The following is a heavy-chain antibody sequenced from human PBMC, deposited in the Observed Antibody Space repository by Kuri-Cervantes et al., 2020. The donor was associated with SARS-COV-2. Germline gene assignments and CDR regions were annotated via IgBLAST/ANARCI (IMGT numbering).Heavy chain of an antibody. Sequence: GGSLRLSCAASGFTFSNSDMNRVRQAPGKGLEWVSGVSWNGSRTHYADSVKGRFIISRDNSRNFLYQQMNSLRPEDMAVYYCARHKAAAGMVAPDWGQGTLVTVSS. D-gene: IGHD6-13*01. J-gene: IGHJ4*02. CDR1: GFTFSNSD. V-gene: IGHV3-19*01. CDR3: ARHKAAAGMVAPD. CDR2: VSWNGSRT.